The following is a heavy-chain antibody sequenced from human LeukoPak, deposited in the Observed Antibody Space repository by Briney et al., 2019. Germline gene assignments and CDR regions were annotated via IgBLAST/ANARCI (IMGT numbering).Heavy chain of an antibody. V-gene: IGHV4-39*01. J-gene: IGHJ4*02. Sequence: SETLSLTCTVSGGSISSSSYYWGWIRQPPGKGLEWIGSIYYSGSTYYNPSLESRVTISVDTSKNQFSLKLSSVTAADTAVYYCARHGSGSYYDYWGQGTLVTVSS. D-gene: IGHD1-26*01. CDR1: GGSISSSSYY. CDR3: ARHGSGSYYDY. CDR2: IYYSGST.